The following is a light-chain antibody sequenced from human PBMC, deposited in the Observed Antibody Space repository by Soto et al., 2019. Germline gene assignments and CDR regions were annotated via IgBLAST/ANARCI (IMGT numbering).Light chain of an antibody. CDR2: GTS. V-gene: IGKV3-20*01. Sequence: EIVLTQSPGTLSLSPGERATLSCSASQSVGSSYLAWYQQKPGQAPRLLIYGTSSRATGIPDRFSGSGAGTEFTLTISSLEPEDFAVYYCQQYDNSLYTFGQGTKLEIK. CDR3: QQYDNSLYT. J-gene: IGKJ2*01. CDR1: QSVGSSY.